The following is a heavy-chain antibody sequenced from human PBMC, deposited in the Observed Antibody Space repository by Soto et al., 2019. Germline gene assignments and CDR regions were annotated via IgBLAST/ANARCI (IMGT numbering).Heavy chain of an antibody. CDR2: MNPNSGGT. V-gene: IGHV1-2*04. CDR1: GYTFTSYD. Sequence: ASVKVSCKASGYTFTSYDINWVRQATGQGLEWMGWMNPNSGGTNYAQKFQGWVTMTRDTSISTAYMELSRLRSDDTAVYYCVTSRVSIAVAGETEYYFDYWGQGTLVTVSS. CDR3: VTSRVSIAVAGETEYYFDY. D-gene: IGHD6-19*01. J-gene: IGHJ4*02.